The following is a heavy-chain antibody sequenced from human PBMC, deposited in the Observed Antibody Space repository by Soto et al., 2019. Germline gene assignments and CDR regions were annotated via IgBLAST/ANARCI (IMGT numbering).Heavy chain of an antibody. D-gene: IGHD6-13*01. CDR3: AKSRLRIAAAGTWWFDP. Sequence: GSLRLSCAASGFTFSSYGMHWVRQAPGKGLEWVAVISYDGSNKYYADSVKGRFTISRDNSKNTLYLQMNSLRAEDTAVYYCAKSRLRIAAAGTWWFDPWGQGTLVTVSS. CDR1: GFTFSSYG. J-gene: IGHJ5*02. V-gene: IGHV3-30*18. CDR2: ISYDGSNK.